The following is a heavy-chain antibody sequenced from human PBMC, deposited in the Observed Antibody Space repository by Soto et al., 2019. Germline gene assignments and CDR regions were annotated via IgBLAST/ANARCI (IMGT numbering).Heavy chain of an antibody. CDR2: IYPGDSDS. V-gene: IGHV5-51*01. CDR1: GYSFTSHW. Sequence: GESLKISCKGSGYSFTSHWIGWVRQMPGKGLEYMGIIYPGDSDSSYSPSFQGQVTISADKSINTAYLHWSSLKASDTAIYYCAKHEGYCSTTTCSNFDYWGQGTLVTVSS. CDR3: AKHEGYCSTTTCSNFDY. D-gene: IGHD2-2*01. J-gene: IGHJ4*02.